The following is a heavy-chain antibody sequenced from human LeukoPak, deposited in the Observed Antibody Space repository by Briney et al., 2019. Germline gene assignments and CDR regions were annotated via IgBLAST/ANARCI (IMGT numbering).Heavy chain of an antibody. CDR3: ARTGGYNSPPSY. D-gene: IGHD5-24*01. CDR2: T. CDR1: GGSITAGDYH. Sequence: PSETLSLTCTVSGGSITAGDYHWGWIRQPPGTGLHWIATTWQGASLNSRVTISLDTSKNQFSLKLSSVTAADTAVYYCARTGGYNSPPSYWGQGTLVTASS. J-gene: IGHJ4*02. V-gene: IGHV4-39*07.